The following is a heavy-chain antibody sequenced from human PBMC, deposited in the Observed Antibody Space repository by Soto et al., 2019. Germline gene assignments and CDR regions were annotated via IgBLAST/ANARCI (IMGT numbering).Heavy chain of an antibody. J-gene: IGHJ6*02. CDR2: IIPIFGTA. CDR3: ARGERGYSYGLYYYYGMDV. Sequence: SVKVSCKASGGTFSSYAISWVGQAPGQGLEWMGGIIPIFGTANYAQKFQGRVTITADESTSTAYMELSSLRSEDTAVYYCARGERGYSYGLYYYYGMDVWGQGTTVTVSS. V-gene: IGHV1-69*13. D-gene: IGHD5-18*01. CDR1: GGTFSSYA.